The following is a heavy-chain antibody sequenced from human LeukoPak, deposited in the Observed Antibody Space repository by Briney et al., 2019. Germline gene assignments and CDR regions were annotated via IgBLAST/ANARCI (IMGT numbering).Heavy chain of an antibody. Sequence: SVKVSCKASGGTFSSYAVSWVRQAPGQGLEWMGRIIPILGIANYAQKFQGRVTITADKSTSTAYMELSSLRSEDTAVYSCARFQENSARAAFDIWGQGTMVTVSS. CDR2: IIPILGIA. CDR1: GGTFSSYA. D-gene: IGHD2-21*01. CDR3: ARFQENSARAAFDI. J-gene: IGHJ3*02. V-gene: IGHV1-69*04.